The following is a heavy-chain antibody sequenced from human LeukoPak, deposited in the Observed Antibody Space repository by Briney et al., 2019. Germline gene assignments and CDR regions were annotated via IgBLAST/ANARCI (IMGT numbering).Heavy chain of an antibody. D-gene: IGHD6-19*01. Sequence: ASVKVSCKASGYTFTSYGISWVRQVPGQGLEWMGWISAYNGNTNYAQKLQGRVTMTTDTSTSTAYMELRSLRSDDTAVYYCARDPRYSSGWTNNWFDPWGQGTLVTVSS. CDR3: ARDPRYSSGWTNNWFDP. V-gene: IGHV1-18*01. CDR1: GYTFTSYG. CDR2: ISAYNGNT. J-gene: IGHJ5*02.